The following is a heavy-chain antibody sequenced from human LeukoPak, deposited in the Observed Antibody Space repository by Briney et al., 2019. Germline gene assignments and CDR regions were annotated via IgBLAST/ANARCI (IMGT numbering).Heavy chain of an antibody. V-gene: IGHV4-59*01. Sequence: SETLSLTCTVSGGFISSYYWSWIRQPPGKGLEWIGYIYYSGSTNYNPSLKSRVTISVDTSKNQFSLKLSSVTAADTAVYYCARQRGYCSSTSCYDPPINWFDPWGQGTLVTVSS. CDR2: IYYSGST. CDR1: GGFISSYY. D-gene: IGHD2-2*01. CDR3: ARQRGYCSSTSCYDPPINWFDP. J-gene: IGHJ5*02.